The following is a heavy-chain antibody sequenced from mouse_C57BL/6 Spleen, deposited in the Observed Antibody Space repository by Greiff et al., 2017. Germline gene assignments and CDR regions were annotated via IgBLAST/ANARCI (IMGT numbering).Heavy chain of an antibody. J-gene: IGHJ3*01. Sequence: QVQLQQPGAELVKPGASVKMSCKASGYTFTSYWITWVKQRPGQGLEWIGDIYPGSGSTNYNEKFKSKATLTVDTSSSTAYMQLSSLTSEDSAVYYCARHWDEGAWFAYWGQGTLVTVSA. CDR3: ARHWDEGAWFAY. CDR2: IYPGSGST. D-gene: IGHD4-1*01. V-gene: IGHV1-55*01. CDR1: GYTFTSYW.